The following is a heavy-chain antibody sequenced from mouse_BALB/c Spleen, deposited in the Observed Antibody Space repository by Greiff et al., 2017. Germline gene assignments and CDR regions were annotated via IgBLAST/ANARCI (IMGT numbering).Heavy chain of an antibody. D-gene: IGHD1-1*01. J-gene: IGHJ3*01. V-gene: IGHV5-12-2*01. CDR3: ARRGNDYYGFAY. CDR1: GFTFSSYT. Sequence: EVQRVESGGGLVQPGGSLKLSCAASGFTFSSYTMPWVRQTPEKGLEWVAYISNGGGSTDYPDTVKGRFTISRDNAKNTLYLQMSSLKSEDTAMDYCARRGNDYYGFAYWGQGTLVTVSA. CDR2: ISNGGGST.